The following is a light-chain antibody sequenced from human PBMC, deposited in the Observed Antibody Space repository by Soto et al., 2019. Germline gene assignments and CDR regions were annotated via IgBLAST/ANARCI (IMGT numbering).Light chain of an antibody. V-gene: IGLV2-23*02. Sequence: QSVLTQPASVSGSPGQSITISCTGTSSDVGSYNLVSWYQQHPGKAPKLMIYEVSKRPSGVSNRFSGSKSGNTASLTISGLKAEDEADYYCCSYAGSSTFHVFGTGTKVTVL. CDR3: CSYAGSSTFHV. J-gene: IGLJ1*01. CDR1: SSDVGSYNL. CDR2: EVS.